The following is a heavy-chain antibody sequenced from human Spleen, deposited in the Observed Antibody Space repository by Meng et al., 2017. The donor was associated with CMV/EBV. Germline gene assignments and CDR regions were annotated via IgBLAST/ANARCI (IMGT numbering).Heavy chain of an antibody. V-gene: IGHV3-21*01. J-gene: IGHJ6*02. CDR3: ARESYYYGMDV. CDR1: GFIFSDYS. CDR2: ISGSSSSI. Sequence: GGSLRLSCTASGFIFSDYSMTWVRQAPGKGLAWVSIISGSSSSIYYADSVKGRFIISRDNAKNSLYLQMNSPRAEDTAVYYCARESYYYGMDVWGQGNTVTVSS.